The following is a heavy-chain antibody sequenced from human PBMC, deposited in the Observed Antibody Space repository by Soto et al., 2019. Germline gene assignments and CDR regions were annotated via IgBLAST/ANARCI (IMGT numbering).Heavy chain of an antibody. D-gene: IGHD5-18*01. V-gene: IGHV3-30*18. Sequence: QVQLVESGGGVVHPGRSLRLSCVASGIYLENYGIHWVRQAPGEGLEWVAVISSDGSTKSYIDSVRGRFTISRDNSSSTVFLQMNSLRREDTAMYYCVKDGGGVRYNYNIRGDSWGQGTQVTVSS. CDR2: ISSDGSTK. CDR3: VKDGGGVRYNYNIRGDS. CDR1: GIYLENYG. J-gene: IGHJ4*02.